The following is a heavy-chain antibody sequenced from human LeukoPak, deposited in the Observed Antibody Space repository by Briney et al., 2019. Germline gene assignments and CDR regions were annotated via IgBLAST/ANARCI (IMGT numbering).Heavy chain of an antibody. CDR1: GGSISSGDYY. CDR2: IYYSGST. V-gene: IGHV4-30-4*01. Sequence: SETLSLTCTVPGGSISSGDYYWSWIRQPPGKGLEWIGYIYYSGSTYYNPSLKSRVTISVDTSKNQFSLKLSSVTAADTAVYYCARFSTVTGSYYGMDVWGQGTTVTVSS. D-gene: IGHD4-17*01. J-gene: IGHJ6*02. CDR3: ARFSTVTGSYYGMDV.